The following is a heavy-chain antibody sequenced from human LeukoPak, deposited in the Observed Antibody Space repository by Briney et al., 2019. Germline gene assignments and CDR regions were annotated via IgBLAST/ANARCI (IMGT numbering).Heavy chain of an antibody. Sequence: GGSLRLSCAASGFTFSSYGMHWVRQAPGKGLEWVALISYDGNIKYYADSVKGRFTISRDNSKNTLYLQMNSLRAEDTAVYYCARDSHDYGDYSLTFDYWGQGTLVTVSS. CDR1: GFTFSSYG. CDR2: ISYDGNIK. V-gene: IGHV3-30*19. J-gene: IGHJ4*02. CDR3: ARDSHDYGDYSLTFDY. D-gene: IGHD4-17*01.